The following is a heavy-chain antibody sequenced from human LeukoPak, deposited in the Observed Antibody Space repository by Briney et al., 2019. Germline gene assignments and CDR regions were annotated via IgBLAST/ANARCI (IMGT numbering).Heavy chain of an antibody. V-gene: IGHV3-23*01. CDR3: AKLLNDYGDYVFDS. D-gene: IGHD4-17*01. CDR2: ISGSGTRT. Sequence: GGSLRLSCVASGFTFRVYALTWVRQAPGKGLEWVSAISGSGTRTHYADSVAGRLTISRDNSKNTVYLQMSSLRAEDTAVYYCAKLLNDYGDYVFDSWGQGTLVTVSS. CDR1: GFTFRVYA. J-gene: IGHJ5*01.